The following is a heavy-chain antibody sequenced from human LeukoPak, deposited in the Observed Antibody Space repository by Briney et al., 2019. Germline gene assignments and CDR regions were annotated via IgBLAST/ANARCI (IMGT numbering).Heavy chain of an antibody. CDR1: GFTFSSYE. Sequence: GGSLRLSCAASGFTFSSYEMNWVRQAPGKGLEWVSYISSSGSNIYYADSVKGRFTISRDNAKNSLYLQMNSLRAEDAAVYYCARKRITIFGVIKDNWFDLWGQGTLVTVSS. CDR3: ARKRITIFGVIKDNWFDL. J-gene: IGHJ5*02. V-gene: IGHV3-48*03. CDR2: ISSSGSNI. D-gene: IGHD3-3*01.